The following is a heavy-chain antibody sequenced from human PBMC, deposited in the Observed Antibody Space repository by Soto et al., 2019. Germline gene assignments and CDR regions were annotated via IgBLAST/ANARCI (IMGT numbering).Heavy chain of an antibody. CDR2: IYYSGST. D-gene: IGHD2-8*01. Sequence: SETLSLTCTVSGVSITSSSYYRGWIRKPPGKGLEWIGIIYYSGSTYYNPSLKSRVTLSVDTSKNQFSLKLSSVTAADTAVYYCARRGYYAISAFDIWGQGTMVT. V-gene: IGHV4-39*01. J-gene: IGHJ3*02. CDR1: GVSITSSSYY. CDR3: ARRGYYAISAFDI.